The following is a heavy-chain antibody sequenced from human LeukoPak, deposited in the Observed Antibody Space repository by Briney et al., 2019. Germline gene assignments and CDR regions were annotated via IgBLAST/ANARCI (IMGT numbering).Heavy chain of an antibody. V-gene: IGHV1-69*02. CDR2: IIPILGIA. J-gene: IGHJ3*02. Sequence: AVKVSCKASGGTFSSYTISWVRQAPGQGLEWMGRIIPILGIANYAQKFQRRVTITADKSTSTAYMELRSLRSEDMAVYYCAVFVIVVVPAARDAFDIWGQGTMVTVSS. D-gene: IGHD2-2*01. CDR3: AVFVIVVVPAARDAFDI. CDR1: GGTFSSYT.